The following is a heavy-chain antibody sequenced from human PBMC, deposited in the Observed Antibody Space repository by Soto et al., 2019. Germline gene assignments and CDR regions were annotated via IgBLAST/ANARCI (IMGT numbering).Heavy chain of an antibody. CDR2: IYYSGST. CDR1: GGSISSYY. J-gene: IGHJ4*02. V-gene: IGHV4-59*01. Sequence: PSETLSLTCTVSGGSISSYYWSWIRQPPGKRLERIGYIYYSGSTNYNPSLKSRVTISVDTSKNQFSLKLSSVTAADTAVYYCARVNPGEWLVLDYWGQGTLVTVSS. CDR3: ARVNPGEWLVLDY. D-gene: IGHD6-19*01.